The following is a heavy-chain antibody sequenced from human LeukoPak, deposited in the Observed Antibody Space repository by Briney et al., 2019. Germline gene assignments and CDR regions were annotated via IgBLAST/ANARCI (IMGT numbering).Heavy chain of an antibody. Sequence: HPGGSLRLSCAASGFTFSSYGMHWVRQAPGKGLEWVAVISYDGSNKYYADSVKGRFTISRDNSKNTLYLQMNSLRAEDTAVYYCAKWIGYSSAFDIWGQGTMVTVSS. CDR3: AKWIGYSSAFDI. V-gene: IGHV3-30*18. CDR2: ISYDGSNK. CDR1: GFTFSSYG. J-gene: IGHJ3*02. D-gene: IGHD6-25*01.